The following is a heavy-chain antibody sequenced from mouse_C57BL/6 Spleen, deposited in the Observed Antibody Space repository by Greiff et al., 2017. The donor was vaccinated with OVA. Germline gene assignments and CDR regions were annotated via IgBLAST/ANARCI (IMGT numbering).Heavy chain of an antibody. CDR2: IYPGDGDT. CDR1: GYAFSSYW. Sequence: QVQLKESGAELVKPGASVKISCKASGYAFSSYWMNWVKQRPGKGLEWIGQIYPGDGDTNYNGKFKGKATLTAAKSSSTAYMQLSSLTSEDSAVYVCARSGNPAWFAYWGQGTLVTVSA. J-gene: IGHJ3*01. D-gene: IGHD3-1*01. CDR3: ARSGNPAWFAY. V-gene: IGHV1-80*01.